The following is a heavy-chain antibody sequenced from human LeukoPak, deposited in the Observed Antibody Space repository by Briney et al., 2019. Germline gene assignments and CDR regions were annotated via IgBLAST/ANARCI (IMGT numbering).Heavy chain of an antibody. V-gene: IGHV1-18*01. CDR3: ARGAAEYDYVWGSYRSPLHY. D-gene: IGHD3-16*02. J-gene: IGHJ4*02. CDR1: GYTFTSYG. CDR2: ISAYNGNT. Sequence: GASVKVSCKASGYTFTSYGISWVRQAPGQGLEWMGWISAYNGNTNYAQKLQGRVTMTRDTSTSTVYMELSSLRSEDTAVYYCARGAAEYDYVWGSYRSPLHYWGQGTLVTVSS.